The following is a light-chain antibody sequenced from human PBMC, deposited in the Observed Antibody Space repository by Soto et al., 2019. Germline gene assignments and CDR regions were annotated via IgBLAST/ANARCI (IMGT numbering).Light chain of an antibody. CDR2: GET. CDR3: QQYNNWPRT. CDR1: QSVSIL. V-gene: IGKV3-15*01. Sequence: ELVMTQSPATLSLSPGDRATLSCRASQSVSILLAWYQQKTGQAPRILIHGETTRATGIPDRFSGSGSGTEFNLTISRLQSEDFAVYYCQQYNNWPRTFGQGTKVDIK. J-gene: IGKJ1*01.